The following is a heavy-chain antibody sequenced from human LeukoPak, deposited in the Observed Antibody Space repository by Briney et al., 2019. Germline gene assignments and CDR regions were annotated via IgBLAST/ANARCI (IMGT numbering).Heavy chain of an antibody. CDR1: GFTFSSYA. CDR2: ISYDGSNK. J-gene: IGHJ6*02. Sequence: GALRLSCSASGFTFSSYAMHWVRQAPGKGLEGVAVISYDGSNKYSADSVKGRFTISRDNSKNTLYLQMNSLRAEDTAVYYCARGITIFGVALYGMDVWGQGTTVTVSS. CDR3: ARGITIFGVALYGMDV. D-gene: IGHD3-3*01. V-gene: IGHV3-30-3*01.